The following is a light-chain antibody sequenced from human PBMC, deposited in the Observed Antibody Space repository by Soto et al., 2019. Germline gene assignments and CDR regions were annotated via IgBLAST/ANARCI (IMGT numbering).Light chain of an antibody. J-gene: IGKJ1*01. CDR2: GTS. CDR3: QQYNSYLRT. Sequence: IVMTQSPATLSVSPGERATLSCRASQSVGRSLAWYQQKPGQAPRLLMYGTSARATGIPATFSGSGSGTEFTLTISSLQPDDFATYYCQQYNSYLRTFGQGTKVDIK. V-gene: IGKV3-15*01. CDR1: QSVGRS.